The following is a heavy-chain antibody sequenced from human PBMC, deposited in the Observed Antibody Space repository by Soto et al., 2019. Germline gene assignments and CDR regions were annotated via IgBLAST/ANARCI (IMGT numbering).Heavy chain of an antibody. CDR2: INHSGST. CDR3: ARGRPRITVVRGARFDP. V-gene: IGHV4-34*01. J-gene: IGHJ5*02. Sequence: QVQLQQWGAGLLKPSETLSLTCAVYGGSFSGYYWSWIRQPPGKGLEWIGEINHSGSTNYNPSLKSRVTISVDTSKNQFSLKLSSVTAADTAVYYCARGRPRITVVRGARFDPWGQGTLVTVSS. CDR1: GGSFSGYY. D-gene: IGHD3-10*01.